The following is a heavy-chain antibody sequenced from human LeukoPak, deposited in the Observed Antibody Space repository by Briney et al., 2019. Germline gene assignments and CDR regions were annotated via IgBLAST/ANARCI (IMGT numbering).Heavy chain of an antibody. D-gene: IGHD1-26*01. Sequence: SETLSLTCTVSGASVGSAGYYWSWIRQPPGGGLEWIGYVYYIANTNYNPSLKSRVTMSVNPSKNQFSLKLNSVTAADTAMYYCARTQSQSVSYRYYCGYWGQGTRVTVSA. J-gene: IGHJ4*02. V-gene: IGHV4-61*08. CDR3: ARTQSQSVSYRYYCGY. CDR1: GASVGSAGYY. CDR2: VYYIANT.